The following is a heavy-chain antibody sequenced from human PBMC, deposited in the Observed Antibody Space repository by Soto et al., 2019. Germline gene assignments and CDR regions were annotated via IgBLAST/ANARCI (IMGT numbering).Heavy chain of an antibody. CDR1: GGTFSTYI. CDR2: IIPIPDIT. CDR3: ARDRITTPGDAFAL. Sequence: QVQLVQSGAEVRKPGSSVKVSCKAPGGTFSTYIISWVRQAPGQGLEWMGRIIPIPDITNYAQKFQGRVTVTAARSTGTAYMELTSLKSEDTAVYYCARDRITTPGDAFALWGQATIVTVTS. D-gene: IGHD3-3*01. V-gene: IGHV1-69*08. J-gene: IGHJ3*01.